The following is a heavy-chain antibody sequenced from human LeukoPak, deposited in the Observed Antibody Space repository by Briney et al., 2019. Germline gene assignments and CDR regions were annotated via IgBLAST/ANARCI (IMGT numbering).Heavy chain of an antibody. V-gene: IGHV1-69*04. Sequence: GSSVKVSCKASGGTFSSYAISWVRQAPGQGLEWMGRIIPILGIANYAQKFQGRVTITTDKSTSTAYMELSSLRSEDTAVYYCARDTSPYYYDSSGYPPSDYWGQGTLVTVSS. D-gene: IGHD3-22*01. CDR2: IIPILGIA. CDR1: GGTFSSYA. CDR3: ARDTSPYYYDSSGYPPSDY. J-gene: IGHJ4*02.